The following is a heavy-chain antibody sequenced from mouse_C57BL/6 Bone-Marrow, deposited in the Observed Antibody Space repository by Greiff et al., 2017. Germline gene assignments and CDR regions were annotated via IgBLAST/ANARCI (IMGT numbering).Heavy chain of an antibody. CDR2: IDPETGGT. CDR1: GYTFTDYE. D-gene: IGHD2-4*01. Sequence: VQLQQSGAELVRPGASVTLSCKASGYTFTDYEMHWVKQTPVHGLEWIGAIDPETGGTASNQKFKGKAILTADKSSSTAYMELRSLTSEDSAVYYCTSVVGIYYDYEDVWGTGTTVTVSS. J-gene: IGHJ1*03. V-gene: IGHV1-15*01. CDR3: TSVVGIYYDYEDV.